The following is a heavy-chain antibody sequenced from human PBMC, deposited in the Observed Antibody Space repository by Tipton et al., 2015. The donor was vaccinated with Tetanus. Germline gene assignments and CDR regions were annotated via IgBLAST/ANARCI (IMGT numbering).Heavy chain of an antibody. Sequence: QLVQSGAEVKKPGESLRISCKCSGYTFDTYWIAWVRQMPGKGLEWMGIIYPGDSDTRYSPSFQGQVTISADKSISTAYLQWSSLQASDTAMYYCARRLGPYTGDQIWHFDLWGRGTLVTVSS. J-gene: IGHJ2*01. V-gene: IGHV5-51*01. CDR2: IYPGDSDT. D-gene: IGHD7-27*01. CDR1: GYTFDTYW. CDR3: ARRLGPYTGDQIWHFDL.